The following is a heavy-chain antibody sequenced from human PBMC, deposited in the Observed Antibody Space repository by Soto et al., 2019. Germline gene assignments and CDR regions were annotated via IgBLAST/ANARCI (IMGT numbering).Heavy chain of an antibody. Sequence: KPSETLSLTCTVSGGSISSGDYYWSWIRQPPGKGLEWIGYIYYSGSTYHNPSLKSRVTISVDTSKNQFSLKLSSVTAADTAVYYCARGPLFWFGDLGGYYYYGMDVWGQGTTVTVSS. CDR2: IYYSGST. CDR1: GGSISSGDYY. CDR3: ARGPLFWFGDLGGYYYYGMDV. J-gene: IGHJ6*02. V-gene: IGHV4-30-4*01. D-gene: IGHD3-10*01.